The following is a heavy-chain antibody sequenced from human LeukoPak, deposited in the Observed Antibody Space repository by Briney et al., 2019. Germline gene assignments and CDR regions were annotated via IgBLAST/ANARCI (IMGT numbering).Heavy chain of an antibody. D-gene: IGHD3-22*01. Sequence: GASVTVSCKASGYTFTDYLIHWVRQAPGQGPEWMGRINPNSGGTRYAQKFRGRVIMTRDTSITTLYMELSSLRSDDTAVYYCARDREFCDSNCYSGWFASWGQGTLVTVSS. V-gene: IGHV1-2*06. CDR1: GYTFTDYL. J-gene: IGHJ5*01. CDR3: ARDREFCDSNCYSGWFAS. CDR2: INPNSGGT.